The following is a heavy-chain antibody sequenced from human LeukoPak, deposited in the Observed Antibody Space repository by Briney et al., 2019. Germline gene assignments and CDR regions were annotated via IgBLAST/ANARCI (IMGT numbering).Heavy chain of an antibody. CDR3: ARDAVEASYYYDSSGYYLQGYYMDV. J-gene: IGHJ6*03. Sequence: GGSLRLSCAASGFTFSSYSMNWVRQAPGKGLEWVSSISSSSSYIYYADSVKGRFTISRDNAKNSLYLQMNSLRAEDTAVYYCARDAVEASYYYDSSGYYLQGYYMDVWSKGTTVTVSS. D-gene: IGHD3-22*01. V-gene: IGHV3-21*01. CDR2: ISSSSSYI. CDR1: GFTFSSYS.